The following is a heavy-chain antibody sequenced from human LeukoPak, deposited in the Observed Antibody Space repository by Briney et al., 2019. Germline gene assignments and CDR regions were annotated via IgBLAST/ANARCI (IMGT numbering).Heavy chain of an antibody. CDR3: ARADGDYYYYYMDV. D-gene: IGHD4-17*01. Sequence: GGSLRLSCAASGFTFSAYSMNWVRQAPGKGLEWVSSISSRSSFISYADSVKGRFTTSRDNAKKSLYLQMNSLRAEDTAVYYCARADGDYYYYYMDVWGKGTTVTVSS. CDR2: ISSRSSFI. J-gene: IGHJ6*03. CDR1: GFTFSAYS. V-gene: IGHV3-21*01.